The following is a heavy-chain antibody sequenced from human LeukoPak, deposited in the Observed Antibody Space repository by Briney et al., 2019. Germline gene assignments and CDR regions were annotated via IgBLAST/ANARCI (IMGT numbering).Heavy chain of an antibody. CDR2: ISYDGSHK. CDR3: AKDGVDYGDYSYYFDN. J-gene: IGHJ4*02. D-gene: IGHD4-17*01. CDR1: GFTFSTYG. V-gene: IGHV3-30*18. Sequence: GGSLRLSCAASGFTFSTYGMQWVRQAPGKGLEWVAVISYDGSHKYYADSVKGRFTISRDNSKNTLYLQMNSLRAEDTAVYYCAKDGVDYGDYSYYFDNWGQGILVTVSS.